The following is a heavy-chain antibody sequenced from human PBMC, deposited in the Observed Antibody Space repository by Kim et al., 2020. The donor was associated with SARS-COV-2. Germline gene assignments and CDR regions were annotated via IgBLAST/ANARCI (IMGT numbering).Heavy chain of an antibody. J-gene: IGHJ4*02. D-gene: IGHD6-6*01. CDR1: GFTFSSYA. Sequence: GGSLRLSCAASGFTFSSYAMGWVRQAPGGGLEWVSIVSAGGGSTDYADSVKGRFTISRDYSKNTLFLQINSLRADDTAVYYCAKGDSNSGGTFDYWGQGTLVTVSS. CDR2: VSAGGGST. V-gene: IGHV3-23*01. CDR3: AKGDSNSGGTFDY.